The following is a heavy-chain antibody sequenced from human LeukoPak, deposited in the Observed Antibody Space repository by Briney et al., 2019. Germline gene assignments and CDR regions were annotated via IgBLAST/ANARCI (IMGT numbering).Heavy chain of an antibody. D-gene: IGHD5-24*01. CDR3: ASPRGRDGYNYVPYY. Sequence: GASVKVSCKASGYTFTSYGISWVRQAPGQGLEWMGWISAYNGNTNYAQKLQGRVTMTTDTSTSTAYMELRSLRSDDTAVYYCASPRGRDGYNYVPYYWGQGTLVTVSS. CDR1: GYTFTSYG. J-gene: IGHJ4*02. V-gene: IGHV1-18*01. CDR2: ISAYNGNT.